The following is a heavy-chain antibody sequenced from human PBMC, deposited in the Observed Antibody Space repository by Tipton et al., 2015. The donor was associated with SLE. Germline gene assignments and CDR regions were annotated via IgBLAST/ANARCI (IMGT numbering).Heavy chain of an antibody. CDR1: HGSMNSDIYY. J-gene: IGHJ4*02. CDR2: VYYTGRT. D-gene: IGHD2-21*02. Sequence: TLSLTCTVSHGSMNSDIYYWTWIRQRSGKGLEWIGYVYYTGRTHYNPSLRSRITMSVDTSKNQFSLNLTSVTAADTAIYYCARDRSDKSCFDYWGQGTLVTVSS. CDR3: ARDRSDKSCFDY. V-gene: IGHV4-31*03.